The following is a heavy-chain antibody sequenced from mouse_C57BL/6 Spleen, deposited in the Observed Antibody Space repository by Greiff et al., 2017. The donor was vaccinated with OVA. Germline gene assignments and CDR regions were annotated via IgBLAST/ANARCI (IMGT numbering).Heavy chain of an antibody. CDR1: GYTFTSYW. V-gene: IGHV1-64*01. Sequence: VKLQQPGAELVKPGASVKLSCKASGYTFTSYWMHWVKQRPGQGLEWIGMIHPTSGSTNYNEKFKSKATLTVDKSSSTAYMQLSSLTSEDSAVYYCARGEGKGKGFDYWGQGTTLTVSS. CDR3: ARGEGKGKGFDY. D-gene: IGHD1-3*01. CDR2: IHPTSGST. J-gene: IGHJ2*01.